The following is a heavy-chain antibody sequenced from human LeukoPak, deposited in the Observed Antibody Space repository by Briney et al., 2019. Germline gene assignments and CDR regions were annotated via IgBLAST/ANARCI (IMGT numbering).Heavy chain of an antibody. D-gene: IGHD6-13*01. CDR3: ARGPLGHSRYYYYYMDV. V-gene: IGHV1-24*01. Sequence: SVKXXCKVSGYTLTELSMHWVRQAPGKGLEWMGGFDPEDGETIYAQKFQGRVTMTEDTSTDTAYMELSSLRSEDTAVYYCARGPLGHSRYYYYYMDVWGKGTTVTVSS. CDR1: GYTLTELS. CDR2: FDPEDGET. J-gene: IGHJ6*03.